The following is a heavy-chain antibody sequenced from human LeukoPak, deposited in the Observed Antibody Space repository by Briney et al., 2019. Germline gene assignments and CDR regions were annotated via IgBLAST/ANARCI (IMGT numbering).Heavy chain of an antibody. D-gene: IGHD2-2*01. CDR2: IYNTGIT. CDR3: ARHSRIRYCDSTSYIFNWFDP. Sequence: SETLSLTCTVTGDSISSSSYYWAWIRQPPGKGLEWIGNIYNTGITYYNPSLKSRVAISVDTSKNQFSLKLSSVTAADTSVYYYARHSRIRYCDSTSYIFNWFDPWGRGTLVTVSS. CDR1: GDSISSSSYY. J-gene: IGHJ5*02. V-gene: IGHV4-39*01.